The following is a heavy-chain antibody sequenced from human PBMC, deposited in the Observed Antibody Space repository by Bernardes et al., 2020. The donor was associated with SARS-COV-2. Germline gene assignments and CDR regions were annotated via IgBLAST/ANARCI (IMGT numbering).Heavy chain of an antibody. CDR1: GFTFSSYS. CDR2: ISSSSGYI. D-gene: IGHD4-17*01. J-gene: IGHJ2*01. V-gene: IGHV3-21*01. CDR3: ARGADYGDKGDWYFDL. Sequence: GGSLRLSCAASGFTFSSYSMNWVRQAPGKGLDWVSSISSSSGYIYYADSVKGRFTISRDNAKNSLYLQMNSLRAEDTAVYYCARGADYGDKGDWYFDLWGRGTLVTVSS.